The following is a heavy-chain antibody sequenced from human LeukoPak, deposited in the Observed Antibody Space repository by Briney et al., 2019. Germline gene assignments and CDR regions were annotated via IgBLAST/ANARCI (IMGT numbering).Heavy chain of an antibody. CDR1: GGSISSYY. CDR3: ARDRYYYDSSGYRAMDV. D-gene: IGHD3-22*01. J-gene: IGHJ6*03. Sequence: SETLSLTCTVSGGSISSYYWSWIRQPAGKGLEWIGRIYTSGSTNYNPSLKSRVTMSVDTSKNQFSLKLSSVTAAGTAVYYCARDRYYYDSSGYRAMDVWGKGTTVTISS. CDR2: IYTSGST. V-gene: IGHV4-4*07.